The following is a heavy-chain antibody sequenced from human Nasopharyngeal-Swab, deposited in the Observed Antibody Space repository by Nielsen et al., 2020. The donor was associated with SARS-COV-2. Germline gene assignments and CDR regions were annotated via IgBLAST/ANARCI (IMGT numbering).Heavy chain of an antibody. Sequence: GESLKISCAASGFTVSSNYMSWVRQAPGKGLEWVSVIYSGGSTYYADSVKGRFTISRDNSKNTLYLQMSSLRAEDTAVYYCARVAAGGFDWYSRYYGMDVWGQGTTVTVSS. CDR1: GFTVSSNY. V-gene: IGHV3-53*01. D-gene: IGHD3-9*01. CDR2: IYSGGST. CDR3: ARVAAGGFDWYSRYYGMDV. J-gene: IGHJ6*02.